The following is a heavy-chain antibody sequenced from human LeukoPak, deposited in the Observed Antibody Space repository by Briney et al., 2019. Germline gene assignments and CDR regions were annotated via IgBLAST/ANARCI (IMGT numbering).Heavy chain of an antibody. CDR3: ARDTYGSGSYFNY. J-gene: IGHJ4*02. CDR1: GFTFSSYS. Sequence: GGSLRLSCAASGFTFSSYSMNWVRQAPGKGLEWVSSISTGSSYIYYADSLKGRFTVSRDNAKNSLYLQMNSLRAEDTAVYYCARDTYGSGSYFNYWGQGTLVTVSS. D-gene: IGHD3-10*01. V-gene: IGHV3-21*01. CDR2: ISTGSSYI.